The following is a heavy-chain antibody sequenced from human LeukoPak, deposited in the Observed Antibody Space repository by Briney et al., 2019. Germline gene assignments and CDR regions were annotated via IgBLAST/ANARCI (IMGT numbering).Heavy chain of an antibody. CDR2: IDTGNGNT. J-gene: IGHJ4*02. V-gene: IGHV1-3*04. CDR3: TTGENHGRGWYTY. CDR1: GYTFTYYA. D-gene: IGHD6-19*01. Sequence: GASVKVSCKTSGYTFTYYALHWVRQAPGQRLEWWGWIDTGNGNTKYSQKFQGRVTITRDTSASTAYMELSSLRSEDTAVYYCTTGENHGRGWYTYWGQGILVTVSS.